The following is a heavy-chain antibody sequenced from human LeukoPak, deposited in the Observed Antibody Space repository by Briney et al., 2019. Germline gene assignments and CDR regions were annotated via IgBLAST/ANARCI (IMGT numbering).Heavy chain of an antibody. Sequence: NPSETLSLTCTVSGGSVSSGSYYWRWLRQPPGKGLEWIGYIYYSGSTNYNPSLKSRVTISVDTSKNQFSLNLSSVTAADTAVYYCARRGLIDYWGQGTLVTVSS. V-gene: IGHV4-61*01. J-gene: IGHJ4*02. CDR1: GGSVSSGSYY. CDR3: ARRGLIDY. D-gene: IGHD3/OR15-3a*01. CDR2: IYYSGST.